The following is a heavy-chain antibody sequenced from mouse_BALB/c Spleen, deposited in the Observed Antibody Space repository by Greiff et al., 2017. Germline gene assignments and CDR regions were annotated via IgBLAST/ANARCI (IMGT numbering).Heavy chain of an antibody. CDR1: GYTFSSYW. CDR2: ILPGSGST. V-gene: IGHV1-9*01. Sequence: VKLMESGAELMKPGASVTISCKATGYTFSSYWIEWVKQRPGHGLEWIGEILPGSGSTNYNEKFKGKSTFTADTSSNTAYMQLSSLTSEDSAVYYGAKRVKGTWFAYWGQGTLVTVSA. CDR3: AKRVKGTWFAY. D-gene: IGHD2-13*01. J-gene: IGHJ3*01.